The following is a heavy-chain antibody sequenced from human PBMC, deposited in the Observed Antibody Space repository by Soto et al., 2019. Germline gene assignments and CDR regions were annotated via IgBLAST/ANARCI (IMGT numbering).Heavy chain of an antibody. D-gene: IGHD3-16*02. CDR2: IDPSDSYT. CDR3: ARQPITFGGVIVNFDY. CDR1: GYSFTSYW. J-gene: IGHJ4*02. V-gene: IGHV5-10-1*01. Sequence: GESLKISCKGSGYSFTSYWISWVRQMPGKGLEWMGRIDPSDSYTNYSPSFQGHVTISADKSISTAYLQWSSLKASDTAMYYCARQPITFGGVIVNFDYWGQGTLVTVSS.